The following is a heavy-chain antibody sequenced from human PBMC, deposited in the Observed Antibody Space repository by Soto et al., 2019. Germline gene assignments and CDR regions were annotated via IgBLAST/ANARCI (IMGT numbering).Heavy chain of an antibody. CDR2: INHSGST. D-gene: IGHD2-15*01. Sequence: QGELQQWGAGLLKPSETLSLTCAVYGGSFSGYYWSWIRQPPGKGLEWIGEINHSGSTNYNPSLKSRVTISVDTSKNQFSLKLSSVTAADTAVYYCARGWGYCSGGSCYNDYYYYMDVWGKGTTVTVSS. CDR3: ARGWGYCSGGSCYNDYYYYMDV. J-gene: IGHJ6*03. V-gene: IGHV4-34*01. CDR1: GGSFSGYY.